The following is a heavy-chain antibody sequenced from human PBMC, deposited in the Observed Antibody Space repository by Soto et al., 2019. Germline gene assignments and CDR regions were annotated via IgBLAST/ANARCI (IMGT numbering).Heavy chain of an antibody. Sequence: GGSLRLSCAASGFTFSSYGMHWVRQAPGKGLEWVAVISYDGSNKYYADSVKGRFTISRDNSKNTLYLQMNSLRAEDTAVYYCAKGDGYGELTAYFDYWGQGTLVTVSS. D-gene: IGHD4-17*01. CDR3: AKGDGYGELTAYFDY. J-gene: IGHJ4*02. CDR2: ISYDGSNK. CDR1: GFTFSSYG. V-gene: IGHV3-30*18.